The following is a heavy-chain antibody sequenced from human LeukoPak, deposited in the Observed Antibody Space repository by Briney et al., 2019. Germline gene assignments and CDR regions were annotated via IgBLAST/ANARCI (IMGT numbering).Heavy chain of an antibody. CDR2: VSGTSEYI. J-gene: IGHJ4*02. CDR1: GFSFSTYS. Sequence: GGSLRLSCAASGFSFSTYSMIWVRQAPGKGLEWVSSVSGTSEYIYYADSVRGRFTISRDNAKNSLYLQMNSLRAEDTAVYYCARDGDGYRTRDLDYWGQGTLVTVSS. D-gene: IGHD5-24*01. CDR3: ARDGDGYRTRDLDY. V-gene: IGHV3-21*01.